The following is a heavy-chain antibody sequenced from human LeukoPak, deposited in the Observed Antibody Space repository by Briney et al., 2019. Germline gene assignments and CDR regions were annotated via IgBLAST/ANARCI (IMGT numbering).Heavy chain of an antibody. Sequence: PSQTLSLTCTVSGGSISSGGYYWSWIRQHPGKGLEWIGYIYYSGSTYYNPSLKSRVTISVDTSKNQFSLKLSSVTAADTAVYYCARVSSPYYYDSSGYSNWFDPWGQGTLVTVSS. V-gene: IGHV4-31*03. CDR1: GGSISSGGYY. CDR3: ARVSSPYYYDSSGYSNWFDP. CDR2: IYYSGST. J-gene: IGHJ5*02. D-gene: IGHD3-22*01.